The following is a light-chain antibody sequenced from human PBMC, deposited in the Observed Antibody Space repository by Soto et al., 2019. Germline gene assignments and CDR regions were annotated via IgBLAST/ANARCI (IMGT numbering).Light chain of an antibody. CDR2: GAS. CDR3: QQYGSSPRT. CDR1: QSVSSNF. J-gene: IGKJ1*01. Sequence: EIVLTQSPGTLSLSPGERATLSCRASQSVSSNFLAWYQQKPGQAPRLLIYGASSRANGIPDKFSGSRSGTDFTLTISRLEPEDFAVYYYQQYGSSPRTFGQGTKV. V-gene: IGKV3-20*01.